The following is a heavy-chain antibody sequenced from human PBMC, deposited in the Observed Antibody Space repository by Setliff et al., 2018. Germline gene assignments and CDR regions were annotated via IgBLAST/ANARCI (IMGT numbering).Heavy chain of an antibody. D-gene: IGHD2-21*01. CDR3: VRGRTSGLFLSGFDP. Sequence: LSLTCTVSGGPFSGASIWSWIRHRPGEGLEYIGHITSSGYTNYSPSLQGRVAISEDTSENQFSLKLSSVTAADTAIYFCVRGRTSGLFLSGFDPWGQGTLVTVSS. V-gene: IGHV4-31*03. J-gene: IGHJ5*02. CDR1: GGPFSGASI. CDR2: ITSSGYT.